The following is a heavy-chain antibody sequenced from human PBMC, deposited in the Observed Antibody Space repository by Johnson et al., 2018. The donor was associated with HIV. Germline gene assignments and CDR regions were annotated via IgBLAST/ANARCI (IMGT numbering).Heavy chain of an antibody. D-gene: IGHD3-22*01. J-gene: IGHJ3*02. CDR2: INWNGGST. V-gene: IGHV3-20*04. CDR1: GFTFDDYG. Sequence: VQLVESGGGVVRPGGSLRLSCAASGFTFDDYGMSWVRQAPGKGLEWVSGINWNGGSTGYADSVKGRFTISRDNAKNSLYLQMNSLRAEDTAVYYCARDSYDISGQQHDAFDIWGQGTMVTVSS. CDR3: ARDSYDISGQQHDAFDI.